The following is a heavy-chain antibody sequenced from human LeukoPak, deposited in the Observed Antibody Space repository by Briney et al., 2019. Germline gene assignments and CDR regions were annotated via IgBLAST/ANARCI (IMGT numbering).Heavy chain of an antibody. CDR1: GFIFSNYW. CDR2: IKKDGSEI. J-gene: IGHJ4*02. V-gene: IGHV3-7*01. CDR3: ARSSGWNVIDS. D-gene: IGHD6-19*01. Sequence: GGSLRLSCAASGFIFSNYWMSWVRQTPGKGLEWVANIKKDGSEIYYLGSVKGRFTISRDNAKNSLSLQMNSLRAEDTALYYCARSSGWNVIDSWGQGTLVTVS.